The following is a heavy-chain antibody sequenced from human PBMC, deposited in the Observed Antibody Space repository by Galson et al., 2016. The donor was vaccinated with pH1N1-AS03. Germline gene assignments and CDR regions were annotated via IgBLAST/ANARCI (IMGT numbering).Heavy chain of an antibody. V-gene: IGHV3-21*01. Sequence: SLRLSCAASGFTFSGYTMSWVRQAPGKGLEWVSFISSSSTYIYYADSLKGRFTLSRDNAKNSLYLQMNSLRVEDTAVYYCARDDSSSWDRYYYYGMDVWGQGTTVTVSS. D-gene: IGHD6-13*01. CDR3: ARDDSSSWDRYYYYGMDV. CDR2: ISSSSTYI. CDR1: GFTFSGYT. J-gene: IGHJ6*02.